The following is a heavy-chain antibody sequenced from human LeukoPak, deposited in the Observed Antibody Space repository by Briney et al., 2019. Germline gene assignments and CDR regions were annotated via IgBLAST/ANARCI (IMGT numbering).Heavy chain of an antibody. J-gene: IGHJ5*02. V-gene: IGHV4-39*07. CDR3: ARVDFWGT. CDR2: IYYSGST. Sequence: PSETLSLTCTVSGGSISSSSYYWGWIRQPPGKGLEWIGSIYYSGSTYYNPSLKSRVTISVDTSKNQFSLKLSSVTAADTAVYYCARVDFWGTWGQGTLVTVSS. CDR1: GGSISSSSYY. D-gene: IGHD3-3*01.